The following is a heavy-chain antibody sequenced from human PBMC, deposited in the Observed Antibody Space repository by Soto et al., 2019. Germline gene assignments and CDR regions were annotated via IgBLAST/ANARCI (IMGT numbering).Heavy chain of an antibody. J-gene: IGHJ4*02. CDR3: ARVSWNYGYFDY. V-gene: IGHV4-34*01. CDR2: IKHSGST. D-gene: IGHD1-7*01. Sequence: QVQLQQWGAGLLKPSETLSLTCAVYGGSFSGYYWCWIRQPPGEGLELIGEIKHSGSTNYNPSLKRRVTISVDTSKNPFSLKLSSVSAADAAVYYCARVSWNYGYFDYWGQGPLVTVSS. CDR1: GGSFSGYY.